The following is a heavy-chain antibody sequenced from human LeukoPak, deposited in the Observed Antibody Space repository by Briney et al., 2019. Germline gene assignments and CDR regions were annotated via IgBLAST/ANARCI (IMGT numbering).Heavy chain of an antibody. Sequence: ASVKVSCKASGYTFTSYGISWVRQASGQGLEWMGWISAYNGNTNYAQKLQGRVTMTTDTSTSTAYMELRSLRSDDTAVYYCAREAEIVVVPAAPNYYYYYGMDVWGKGTTVTVSS. CDR2: ISAYNGNT. V-gene: IGHV1-18*04. CDR1: GYTFTSYG. J-gene: IGHJ6*04. D-gene: IGHD2-2*01. CDR3: AREAEIVVVPAAPNYYYYYGMDV.